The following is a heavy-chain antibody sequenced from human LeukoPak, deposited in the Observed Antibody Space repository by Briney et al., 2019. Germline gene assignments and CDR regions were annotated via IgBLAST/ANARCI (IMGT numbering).Heavy chain of an antibody. CDR3: ARVSGWYYFDY. D-gene: IGHD6-19*01. J-gene: IGHJ4*02. CDR2: IEQDGSEI. Sequence: GGSLRLSCAASGFTFRSYWMTWVRQAPGKGLEWVANIEQDGSEIYYVDSVKGRFTISRDNARNSLYLQTNSLRAEDTAVYYCARVSGWYYFDYWGQGTLVTVSS. V-gene: IGHV3-7*01. CDR1: GFTFRSYW.